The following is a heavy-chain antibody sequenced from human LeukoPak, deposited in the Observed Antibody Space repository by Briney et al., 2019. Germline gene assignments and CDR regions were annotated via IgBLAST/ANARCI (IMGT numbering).Heavy chain of an antibody. CDR3: AREATTRYAAFDI. V-gene: IGHV3-30*03. J-gene: IGHJ3*02. Sequence: GGSLRLSCAASGFTSSNYGIHWVRQAPGKGLEWVAVISLDGSNNYYADSVRGRFIISRDNSKNTLNLQMNSLRAEDTAMYYCAREATTRYAAFDIRGQGTMVTVSS. D-gene: IGHD1-1*01. CDR1: GFTSSNYG. CDR2: ISLDGSNN.